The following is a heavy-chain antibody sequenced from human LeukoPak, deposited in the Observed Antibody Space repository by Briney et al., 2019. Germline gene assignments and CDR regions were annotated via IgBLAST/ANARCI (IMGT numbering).Heavy chain of an antibody. Sequence: GGSLRLSCVASGFTFSSYSMNWVRQAPGKGLEWVSSISSSSYIYYADSVKGRFTISRDNAKNTVFLQMNSLRADDTAVYYCARGTGGLDPWGQGTLVIVSS. V-gene: IGHV3-21*01. CDR2: ISSSSYI. J-gene: IGHJ5*02. CDR3: ARGTGGLDP. D-gene: IGHD3/OR15-3a*01. CDR1: GFTFSSYS.